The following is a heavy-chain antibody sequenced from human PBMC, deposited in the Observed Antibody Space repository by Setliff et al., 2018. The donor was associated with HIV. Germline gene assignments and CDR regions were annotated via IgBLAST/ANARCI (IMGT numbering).Heavy chain of an antibody. CDR2: IKQDGSEK. Sequence: GGSLRLSCAASGFTFSDYWMTWVRQAPGKGLEWVANIKQDGSEKYCVDSVKGRFTISRDNAKNSLYLQMNSLGAEDTAVYYCARGRRVSSNYYYYYYMDGWGKGTTVTVSS. J-gene: IGHJ6*03. CDR1: GFTFSDYW. CDR3: ARGRRVSSNYYYYYYMDG. D-gene: IGHD2-2*01. V-gene: IGHV3-7*03.